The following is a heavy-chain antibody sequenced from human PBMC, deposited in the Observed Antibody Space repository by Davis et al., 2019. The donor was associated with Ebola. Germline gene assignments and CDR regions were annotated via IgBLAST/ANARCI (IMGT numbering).Heavy chain of an antibody. J-gene: IGHJ4*02. D-gene: IGHD5-12*01. CDR1: GFTFSSYS. CDR2: ISSSSSYI. V-gene: IGHV3-21*01. Sequence: GESLKISCAASGFTFSSYSMNWVRQAPGKGLEWVSSISSSSSYIYYADSVKGRFTISRDSAKNSLYLQMNSLRAEDTAVYYCARARDSGYDDEYFDYWGQGTLVTVSS. CDR3: ARARDSGYDDEYFDY.